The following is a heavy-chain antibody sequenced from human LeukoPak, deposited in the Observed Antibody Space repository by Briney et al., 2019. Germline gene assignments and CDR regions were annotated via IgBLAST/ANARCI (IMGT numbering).Heavy chain of an antibody. CDR1: GYTFTGYY. CDR2: INPNSGGT. CDR3: ARPYYGSGSYLLDS. D-gene: IGHD3-10*01. Sequence: VASVKVSCKASGYTFTGYYMHWVRQAPGQGLEWMGWINPNSGGTNYAQKFQGRVTMTRDTSISTAYMELSRLRSDDTAVYYCARPYYGSGSYLLDSWGQGTLVTVSS. V-gene: IGHV1-2*02. J-gene: IGHJ4*02.